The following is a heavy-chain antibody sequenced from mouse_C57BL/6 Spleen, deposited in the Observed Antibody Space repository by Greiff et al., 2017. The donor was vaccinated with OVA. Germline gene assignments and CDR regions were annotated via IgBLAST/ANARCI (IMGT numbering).Heavy chain of an antibody. CDR2: IDPENGDT. J-gene: IGHJ4*01. CDR1: GFNIKDDY. V-gene: IGHV14-4*01. CDR3: TTNLNDAMDY. Sequence: EVQLQQSGAELVRPGASVKLSCTASGFNIKDDYMHWVKQRPEQGLEWIGWIDPENGDTEYASKFQGKATITADTSSNTAYLQLSSLTSEDTAGYYCTTNLNDAMDYWGQGTAGTVSS.